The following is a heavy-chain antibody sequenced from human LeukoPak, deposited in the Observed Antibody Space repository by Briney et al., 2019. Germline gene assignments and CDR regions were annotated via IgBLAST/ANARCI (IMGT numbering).Heavy chain of an antibody. J-gene: IGHJ4*02. CDR2: IYHSGST. V-gene: IGHV4-30-2*01. D-gene: IGHD4-23*01. Sequence: TSETLSLTCAVSGGSISSGGYSWSWIRQPPGKGLEWIGYIYHSGSTYYNPSLKSRVTISVDRSKNQFSLKPSSVTAADTAVYYCARAPILGKFDYWGQGTLVTVSS. CDR3: ARAPILGKFDY. CDR1: GGSISSGGYS.